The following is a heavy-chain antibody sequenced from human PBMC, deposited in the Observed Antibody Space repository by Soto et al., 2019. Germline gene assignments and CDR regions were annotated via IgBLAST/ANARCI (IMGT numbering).Heavy chain of an antibody. J-gene: IGHJ4*02. Sequence: LETMPLTSTVSGGSISSHYWRWIRQPTGKGLEWIGYIYYSGSTNYNPSLKSRVTISVDTSKKQFSLKLSSVTAADTAVYHCARSRSYYYDSSGYFYWGQGILVTVSS. CDR2: IYYSGST. CDR3: ARSRSYYYDSSGYFY. V-gene: IGHV4-59*11. CDR1: GGSISSHY. D-gene: IGHD3-22*01.